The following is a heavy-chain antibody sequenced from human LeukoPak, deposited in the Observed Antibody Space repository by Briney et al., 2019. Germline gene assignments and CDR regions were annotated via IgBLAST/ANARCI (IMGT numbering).Heavy chain of an antibody. CDR3: ARVARYYYYGMDV. Sequence: GASVNVSCQASGGTFSSYAISWVRQAPGQGLEWMGGIIPIFGTANYAQKFQGRVTITADESTSTAYMELSSLRSEDTAVYYCARVARYYYYGMDVWGQGTTVTVSS. J-gene: IGHJ6*02. V-gene: IGHV1-69*01. CDR1: GGTFSSYA. CDR2: IIPIFGTA.